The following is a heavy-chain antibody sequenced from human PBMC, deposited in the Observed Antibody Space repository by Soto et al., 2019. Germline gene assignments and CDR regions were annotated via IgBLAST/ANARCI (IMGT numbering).Heavy chain of an antibody. V-gene: IGHV3-23*01. Sequence: ESGGGLVQPGGSLRLSCAASGFTFSNCAMSWVRQAPGKGLEWVSAISGSGGSTYYADSVKGRFTISRDNSKNTLFLQMNSLRAEDTAVYYCAKKYDYVWGSSDYWGQGTLVTVSS. CDR2: ISGSGGST. CDR3: AKKYDYVWGSSDY. J-gene: IGHJ4*02. CDR1: GFTFSNCA. D-gene: IGHD3-16*01.